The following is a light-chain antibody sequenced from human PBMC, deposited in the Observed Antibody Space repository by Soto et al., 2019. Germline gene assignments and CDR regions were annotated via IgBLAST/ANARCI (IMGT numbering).Light chain of an antibody. J-gene: IGKJ4*01. CDR3: QQRNNWPPPT. CDR2: AAS. Sequence: EIVLTQSPATLSLSPGERATLSCRASQSVNTYLAWYQQKPGQAPRLLIYAASNMATGVPARFSGSGSGTEFTLTISSLEPEDFAVYYCQQRNNWPPPTFGGGTKVEI. CDR1: QSVNTY. V-gene: IGKV3-11*01.